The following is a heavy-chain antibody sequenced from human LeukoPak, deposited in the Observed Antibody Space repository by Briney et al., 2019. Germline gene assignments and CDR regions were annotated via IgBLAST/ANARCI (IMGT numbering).Heavy chain of an antibody. V-gene: IGHV1-8*01. Sequence: GASVKVSCKASGYTFTSYDINWVRQATGQGLEWMGWMNPNSGNTGYAQKFQGRVTMTRNTSISTAYMELSSLRSEDTAVYYCARRTMVRGVMGYWGQGTLVTASS. CDR3: ARRTMVRGVMGY. CDR1: GYTFTSYD. CDR2: MNPNSGNT. J-gene: IGHJ4*02. D-gene: IGHD3-10*01.